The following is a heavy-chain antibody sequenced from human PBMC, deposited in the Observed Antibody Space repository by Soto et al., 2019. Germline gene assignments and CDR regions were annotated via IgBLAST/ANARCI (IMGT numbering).Heavy chain of an antibody. CDR2: IWYDGSNK. J-gene: IGHJ4*02. Sequence: GGSLRLSCAASGFTFSSYGMHWVRQAPGKGLEWVAVIWYDGSNKYYADSVKGRFTISRDNSKNTLYLQMNSLRAEDTAVYYCATTVVTPDRQEEEEGDFDYWGQGTLVTVSS. CDR3: ATTVVTPDRQEEEEGDFDY. CDR1: GFTFSSYG. D-gene: IGHD4-17*01. V-gene: IGHV3-33*01.